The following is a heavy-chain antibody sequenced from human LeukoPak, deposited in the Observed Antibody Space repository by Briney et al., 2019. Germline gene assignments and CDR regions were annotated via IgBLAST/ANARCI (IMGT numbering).Heavy chain of an antibody. CDR1: GYTFTSYG. Sequence: ASVTVSCKASGYTFTSYGISWVRQAPGQGLEWMGRIIPILDIANNAQKFQGRVTITADKSTSTAYMELSSLRSEDTAVYYCARDLRHASGRPSNWFDPWGQGTLVTVSS. D-gene: IGHD3-10*01. CDR3: ARDLRHASGRPSNWFDP. V-gene: IGHV1-69*04. J-gene: IGHJ5*02. CDR2: IIPILDIA.